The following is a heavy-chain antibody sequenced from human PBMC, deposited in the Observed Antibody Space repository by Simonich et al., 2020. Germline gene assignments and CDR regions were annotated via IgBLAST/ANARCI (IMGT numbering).Heavy chain of an antibody. CDR2: INYSGST. D-gene: IGHD5-12*01. Sequence: QVQLQESGPGLVKPSETLSLTCTVSGGSISSYYWSWIRQPPGKGLEWIGYINYSGSTHYNPPLKSQVTISVDTSKNQFSLKLSSVTAADTAVYYCARHDRWLQFYFDYWGQGTLVTVSS. CDR3: ARHDRWLQFYFDY. J-gene: IGHJ4*02. V-gene: IGHV4-59*08. CDR1: GGSISSYY.